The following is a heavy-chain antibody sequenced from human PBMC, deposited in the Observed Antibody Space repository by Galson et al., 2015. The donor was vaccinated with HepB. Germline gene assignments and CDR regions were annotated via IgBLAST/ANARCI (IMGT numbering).Heavy chain of an antibody. D-gene: IGHD5-24*01. CDR1: GGTFSSYA. Sequence: SVKVSCKASGGTFSSYAISWVRQAPGQGLEWMGGIIPIFGTANYAQKFQGRVTITADESTSTAYMELSSLRSEDTAVYYCAREGGLGSLRGGYNYWGQGTLVTVSS. J-gene: IGHJ4*02. CDR3: AREGGLGSLRGGYNY. V-gene: IGHV1-69*13. CDR2: IIPIFGTA.